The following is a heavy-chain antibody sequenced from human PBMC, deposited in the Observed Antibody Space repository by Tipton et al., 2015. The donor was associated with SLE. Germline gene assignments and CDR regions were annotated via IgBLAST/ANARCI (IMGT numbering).Heavy chain of an antibody. J-gene: IGHJ3*02. CDR2: INPNSGGT. V-gene: IGHV1-2*06. CDR3: AREGEYYDSILGAFDI. CDR1: GYTFSGYF. Sequence: QSGAEVKKPGASVKVSCKASGYTFSGYFMHWVRQAPGQGLEWMGRINPNSGGTNYAQKFQGRVTMTRDTSISTAYMELSRLRSDDTAVYYCAREGEYYDSILGAFDIWGQGTMVTVSS. D-gene: IGHD3-22*01.